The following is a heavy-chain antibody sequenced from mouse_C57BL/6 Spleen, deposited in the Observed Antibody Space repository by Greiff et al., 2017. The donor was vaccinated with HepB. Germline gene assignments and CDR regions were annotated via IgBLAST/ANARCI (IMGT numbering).Heavy chain of an antibody. V-gene: IGHV1-64*01. Sequence: QVQLKQPGAELVKPGASVKLSCKASGYTFTSYWMHWVKQRPGQGLEWIGMIHPNSGSTNYNEKFKSKATLTVDKSSSTAYKQLSSLTAEDSAVYYCARSHLLWLRRDYYAMDYWGQGTSVTVSS. J-gene: IGHJ4*01. CDR2: IHPNSGST. CDR3: ARSHLLWLRRDYYAMDY. CDR1: GYTFTSYW. D-gene: IGHD2-2*01.